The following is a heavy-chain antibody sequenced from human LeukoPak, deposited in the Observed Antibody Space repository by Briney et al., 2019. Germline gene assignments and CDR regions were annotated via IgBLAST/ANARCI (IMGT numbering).Heavy chain of an antibody. CDR2: INPNSGGT. D-gene: IGHD2-8*01. CDR1: GYAFTGYY. Sequence: ASVKVSCKASGYAFTGYYMHWVRQAPGQGLEWMGWINPNSGGTNYAQKFQGRVTMTRDTSISTAYMELSRLRSDDTAVYYCARVCTNGVCYNYWGQGTLVTVSS. CDR3: ARVCTNGVCYNY. V-gene: IGHV1-2*02. J-gene: IGHJ4*02.